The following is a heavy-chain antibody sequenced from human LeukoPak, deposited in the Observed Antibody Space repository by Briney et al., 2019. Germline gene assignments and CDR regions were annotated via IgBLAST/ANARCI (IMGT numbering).Heavy chain of an antibody. CDR1: GGTFSSYA. V-gene: IGHV1-69*13. J-gene: IGHJ6*03. CDR2: ISPIFGTA. CDR3: ARGSKPPTAMVTSFYYYMDV. D-gene: IGHD5-18*01. Sequence: SVKVSCKASGGTFSSYAISWVRQAPGQGLEWMGGISPIFGTANYAQKFQGRVTITADESTSTAYMELSSLRSEDTAVYYCARGSKPPTAMVTSFYYYMDVWGKGTTVTISS.